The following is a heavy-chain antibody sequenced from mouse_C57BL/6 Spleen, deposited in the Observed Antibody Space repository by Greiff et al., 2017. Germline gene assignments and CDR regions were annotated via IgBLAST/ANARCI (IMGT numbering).Heavy chain of an antibody. CDR2: IYPGGGYT. CDR3: AREGDDGRPHDYAMGY. CDR1: GYTFTNYW. Sequence: QVQLQQSGAELVRPGTSVKMSCKASGYTFTNYWIGWAKQRPGHGLEWIGDIYPGGGYTNYNEKFKGKATLTADKSSSTAYMQFSSLTSEDSAILYCAREGDDGRPHDYAMGYWGQGTSVTVSS. D-gene: IGHD2-3*01. J-gene: IGHJ4*01. V-gene: IGHV1-63*01.